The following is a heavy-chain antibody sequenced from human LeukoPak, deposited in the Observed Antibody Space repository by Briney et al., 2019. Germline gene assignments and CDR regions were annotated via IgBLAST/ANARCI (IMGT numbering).Heavy chain of an antibody. J-gene: IGHJ4*02. D-gene: IGHD4-23*01. Sequence: PGGSLRLSCAASGFAFSSYAMSWVRQAPGKGLEWVSAISGSGGSTYYADSVKGRFTISRDNSKNTLYLQMNSLRAEDTAVYYCAKASSNGGNPFDYWGQGTLVTVSS. V-gene: IGHV3-23*01. CDR1: GFAFSSYA. CDR3: AKASSNGGNPFDY. CDR2: ISGSGGST.